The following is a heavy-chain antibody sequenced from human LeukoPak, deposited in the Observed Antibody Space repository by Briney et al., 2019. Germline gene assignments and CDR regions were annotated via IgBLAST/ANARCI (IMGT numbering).Heavy chain of an antibody. CDR3: AKDLGSGTYSGDY. CDR1: GFTFSSYG. D-gene: IGHD3-10*02. J-gene: IGHJ4*02. CDR2: IWYDGSNK. Sequence: GGSLRLSCAASGFTFSSYGMHWVRQAPGKGLEWVAVIWYDGSNKYYADSVKGRFTISRDNSKNTLYLQMNSLRAEDTAVYYCAKDLGSGTYSGDYWGQGTRVTVSS. V-gene: IGHV3-33*06.